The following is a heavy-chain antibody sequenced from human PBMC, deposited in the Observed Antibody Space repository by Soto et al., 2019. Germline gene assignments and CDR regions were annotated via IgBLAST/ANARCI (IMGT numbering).Heavy chain of an antibody. V-gene: IGHV1-58*01. CDR2: IVVGNGNT. J-gene: IGHJ4*02. CDR3: AAEADYTWGSHRFAF. Sequence: QMQLVQSGPEVKKSGTSVRVSCKASGFTFSHSAVQWMRQARGQRPEWIGWIVVGNGNTEYSQKFQERVTITRDTSTNTAYMEVNSLRSEDTAVYYCAAEADYTWGSHRFAFWGQGTLVTVSS. D-gene: IGHD3-16*02. CDR1: GFTFSHSA.